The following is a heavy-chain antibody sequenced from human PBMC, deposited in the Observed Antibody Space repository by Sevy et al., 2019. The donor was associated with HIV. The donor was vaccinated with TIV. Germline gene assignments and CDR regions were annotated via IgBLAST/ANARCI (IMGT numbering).Heavy chain of an antibody. CDR3: AKLDGNYYYYGMDV. D-gene: IGHD3-3*01. Sequence: GESLKISCAASGFTFSSYAMSWVRQAPGKGLEWVSAISGSGGSTYYADSVKGRFTISRDNSKNTLYLQMNSLRAEDTAVYYCAKLDGNYYYYGMDVWGQGTMVTVSS. CDR2: ISGSGGST. J-gene: IGHJ6*02. V-gene: IGHV3-23*01. CDR1: GFTFSSYA.